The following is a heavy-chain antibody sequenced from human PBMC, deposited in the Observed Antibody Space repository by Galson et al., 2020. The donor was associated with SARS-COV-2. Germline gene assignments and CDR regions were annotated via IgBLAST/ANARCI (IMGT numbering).Heavy chain of an antibody. CDR2: INHSGST. CDR1: GGSFSGYY. V-gene: IGHV4-34*01. CDR3: AVWGTTAMVDYYYNGMDV. J-gene: IGHJ6*02. D-gene: IGHD5-18*01. Sequence: ETSETLSLTCAVYGGSFSGYYWSWIRQPPGKGLEWIGEINHSGSTNSNPSLKSRVTISVDTSKNQFSLKLSSVTAADTAVYYCAVWGTTAMVDYYYNGMDVWGQGTTVTVSS.